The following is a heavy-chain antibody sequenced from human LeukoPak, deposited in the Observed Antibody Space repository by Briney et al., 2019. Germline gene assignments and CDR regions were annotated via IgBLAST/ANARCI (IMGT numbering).Heavy chain of an antibody. D-gene: IGHD5-18*01. Sequence: SETLSLTCTVSGYSISSGYYWGWIRQPPGKGLEWIGSIYHSGSTYYNPSLKSRVTISVDTSKNQFSLKLSSVTAADTAVYYCARFGYSYGYGYYSDMDVAAKGTTIT. V-gene: IGHV4-38-2*02. CDR3: ARFGYSYGYGYYSDMDV. J-gene: IGHJ6*03. CDR1: GYSISSGYY. CDR2: IYHSGST.